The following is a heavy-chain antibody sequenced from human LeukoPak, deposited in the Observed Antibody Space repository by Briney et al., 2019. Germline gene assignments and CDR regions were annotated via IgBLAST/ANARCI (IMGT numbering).Heavy chain of an antibody. CDR2: ISGDGGST. CDR1: GFTFDDYA. CDR3: AKDIDGIAVAGTADY. V-gene: IGHV3-43*02. Sequence: GGSLRLSCAASGFTFDDYAMHWVRQAPGKGLEWVSLISGDGGSTYYAASVKGRFTISRDNSKNSLYLQMNSLRTEDTALYYCAKDIDGIAVAGTADYWGQGTLVTVSS. J-gene: IGHJ4*02. D-gene: IGHD6-19*01.